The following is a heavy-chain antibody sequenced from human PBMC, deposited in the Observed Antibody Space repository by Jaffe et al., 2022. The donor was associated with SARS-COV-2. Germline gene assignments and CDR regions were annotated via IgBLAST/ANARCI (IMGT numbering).Heavy chain of an antibody. V-gene: IGHV4-38-2*02. Sequence: QVQLQESGPRLVRPSETLSLTCSVSGYSLSSGYYWGWLRQTPGKGPQWIGTIFHSGSTYYNPSLESRAIISLDTSKNQFSLRLSSVTAADTATYYCARALRVGELSLYRAFDSWGQGRLVTVSS. CDR2: IFHSGST. D-gene: IGHD3-16*01. J-gene: IGHJ4*02. CDR3: ARALRVGELSLYRAFDS. CDR1: GYSLSSGYY.